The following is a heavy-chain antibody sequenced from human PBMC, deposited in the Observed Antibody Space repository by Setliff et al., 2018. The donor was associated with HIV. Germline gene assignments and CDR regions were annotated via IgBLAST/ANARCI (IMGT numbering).Heavy chain of an antibody. J-gene: IGHJ6*02. V-gene: IGHV5-51*01. D-gene: IGHD3-22*01. CDR1: GYRFTSHW. CDR3: ARGRDSSDYYGSRDYFYAMDV. Sequence: TGESLTISCKGSGYRFTSHWIGWVRQMPGKGLEWMGIIYPDDSKTRYSPSFEGQVTISADKSISTAYLQWSSLRAPDSALYYCARGRDSSDYYGSRDYFYAMDVWGQGTTVTVSS. CDR2: IYPDDSKT.